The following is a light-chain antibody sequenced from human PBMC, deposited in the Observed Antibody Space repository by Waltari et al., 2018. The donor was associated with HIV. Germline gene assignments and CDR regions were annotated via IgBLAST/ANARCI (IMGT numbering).Light chain of an antibody. V-gene: IGKV3-20*01. Sequence: PGERATLSCRASQSVSSSYLAWYQQKPGQAPRLLIYGASSRATGIPDRFSGSGSGTDFTLTISRLEPEDFTVYYCQQYGSSLITFGQGTRLEIK. CDR1: QSVSSSY. J-gene: IGKJ5*01. CDR3: QQYGSSLIT. CDR2: GAS.